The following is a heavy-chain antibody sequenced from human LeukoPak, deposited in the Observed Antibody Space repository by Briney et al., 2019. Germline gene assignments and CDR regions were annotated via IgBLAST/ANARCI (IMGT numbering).Heavy chain of an antibody. D-gene: IGHD3-22*01. V-gene: IGHV3-33*01. CDR2: IWYDESNK. CDR1: GFTFSSYG. Sequence: PGGSLRLSCAASGFTFSSYGMHWVRQAPGKGLEWVAVIWYDESNKYYADSVKGRFTISRDNSKNTLYLQMNSLRAEDTAVYYCARDRHYYDSSGYYSHWGQGTLVTVSS. CDR3: ARDRHYYDSSGYYSH. J-gene: IGHJ4*02.